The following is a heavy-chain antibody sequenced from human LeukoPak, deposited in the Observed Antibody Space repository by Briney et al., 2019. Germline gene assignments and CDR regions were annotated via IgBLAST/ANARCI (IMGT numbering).Heavy chain of an antibody. Sequence: ASVKVSCKASGYTFTSYYMHWVRHAPGQGLEWMGIINPSGGSTSYAQKFQGRVTMTRDTSTSTVYMELSSLRSEDTAVYYCARSPGGVGDFDYWGQGTLVTVSS. D-gene: IGHD1-26*01. J-gene: IGHJ4*02. CDR2: INPSGGST. CDR3: ARSPGGVGDFDY. V-gene: IGHV1-46*03. CDR1: GYTFTSYY.